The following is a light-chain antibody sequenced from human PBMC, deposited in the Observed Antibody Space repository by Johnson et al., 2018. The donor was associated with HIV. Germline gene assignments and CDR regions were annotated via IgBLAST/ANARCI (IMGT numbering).Light chain of an antibody. CDR2: DDN. CDR3: AAWDDSLNGYV. J-gene: IGLJ1*01. Sequence: QSILTQPPSVSAAPGQKVTISCSGSSSNIGNNYVSWYQQLPGTAPKLLIYDDNTRPSGIPDRFSGSKSGTSATLGITGLQTGDEADYYCAAWDDSLNGYVFGTGTKVTV. CDR1: SSNIGNNY. V-gene: IGLV1-51*01.